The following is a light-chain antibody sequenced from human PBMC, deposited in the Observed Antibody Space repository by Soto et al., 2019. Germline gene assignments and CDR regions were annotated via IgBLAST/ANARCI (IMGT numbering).Light chain of an antibody. CDR1: QSVSSN. J-gene: IGKJ3*01. V-gene: IGKV3-15*01. Sequence: EIVMTQSPATLSVSPGERATLSCRASQSVSSNLAWYQQKPGQAPRLLIYDASTRATGIPARFSGSGSGTEFTLTINSLQSEDFAVYYCLQYNNWPPFTFGPGTKVDIK. CDR3: LQYNNWPPFT. CDR2: DAS.